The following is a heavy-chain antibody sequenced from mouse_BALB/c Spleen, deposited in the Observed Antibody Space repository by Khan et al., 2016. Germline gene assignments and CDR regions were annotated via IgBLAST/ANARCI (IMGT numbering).Heavy chain of an antibody. CDR2: ISNGGDNT. Sequence: EVELVESGGGLVQPGGSLKLSCATSGFTFSDYYMYWDRQTPEKRLEWVAYISNGGDNTYYPDTVKGRFTISRDNAKNILYLQMSRLKSEDTAMYYCARHLINDGSPWYFDVWGAGTTVTVSS. CDR3: ARHLINDGSPWYFDV. J-gene: IGHJ1*01. D-gene: IGHD1-1*01. CDR1: GFTFSDYY. V-gene: IGHV5-12*02.